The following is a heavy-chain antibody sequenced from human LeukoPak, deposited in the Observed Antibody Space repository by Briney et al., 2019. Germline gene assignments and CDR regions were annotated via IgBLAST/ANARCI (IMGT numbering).Heavy chain of an antibody. Sequence: SETLSLTCAVSGGSISSSNWWSWVRQPPGKGLEWIGEIYHSGSTNYNPSLKSRVTISVDKSKNQFSLKLSSVTAADTAVYYCARDTRIAARNDAFDIWGQGTMVTVSS. CDR3: ARDTRIAARNDAFDI. J-gene: IGHJ3*02. D-gene: IGHD6-6*01. CDR2: IYHSGST. CDR1: GGSISSSNW. V-gene: IGHV4-4*02.